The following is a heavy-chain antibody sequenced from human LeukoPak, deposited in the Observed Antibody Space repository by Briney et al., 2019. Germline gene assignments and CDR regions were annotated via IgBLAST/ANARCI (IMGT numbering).Heavy chain of an antibody. J-gene: IGHJ5*02. Sequence: GGSLRLSCAASGFTFSSYAMSWVRQAPGKGLEWVSAISGSGDNTYYADSVKGRFTISRDDSKNTLYLQMNNLRAEDTAVYYCATSPTFDPWGQGTLVTVSS. V-gene: IGHV3-23*01. CDR3: ATSPTFDP. CDR2: ISGSGDNT. CDR1: GFTFSSYA.